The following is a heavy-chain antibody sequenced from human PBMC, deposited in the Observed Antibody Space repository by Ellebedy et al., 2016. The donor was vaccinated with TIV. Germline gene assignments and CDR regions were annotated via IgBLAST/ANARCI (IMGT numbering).Heavy chain of an antibody. Sequence: GGSLRLSXVASGFTFSGYWMSWVRQAPGKGLEWVANIQQDGSDTYYVDSVKGRFTISRDNALNSLYLQMNSLRADDTAIYYCARDNYVGYDWLGGNSFDSWGQGTLVTVSS. D-gene: IGHD5-12*01. V-gene: IGHV3-7*03. J-gene: IGHJ4*02. CDR1: GFTFSGYW. CDR2: IQQDGSDT. CDR3: ARDNYVGYDWLGGNSFDS.